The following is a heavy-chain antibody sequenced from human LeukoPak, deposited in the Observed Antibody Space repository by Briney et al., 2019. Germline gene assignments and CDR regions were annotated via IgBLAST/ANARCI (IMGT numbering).Heavy chain of an antibody. CDR3: VARPSHSSGYWEFDY. CDR2: ISSNGGST. D-gene: IGHD3-22*01. V-gene: IGHV3-64D*06. Sequence: PGGSLRLSCSASGLTFSSYDMHWVRQAPGKGLEYVSAISSNGGSTYYADSVKGRFTISRDNSKNTLYLQMSSLRAEDTAVYYCVARPSHSSGYWEFDYWGQGTLVIVSS. J-gene: IGHJ4*02. CDR1: GLTFSSYD.